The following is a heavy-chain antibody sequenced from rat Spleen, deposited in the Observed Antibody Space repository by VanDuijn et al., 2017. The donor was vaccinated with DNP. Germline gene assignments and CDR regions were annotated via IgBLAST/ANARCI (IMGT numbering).Heavy chain of an antibody. Sequence: EVQLVESGGGLVQPGRSLKLSCAASGFTFSAYYMAWVRQAPGEGLEWIASINPDGGSTYYPDSVRGRFTISRDNAENTVYLQMSSLRSEDTATYYCASWAPIAPISTSNYWGQGVMVTVSS. CDR3: ASWAPIAPISTSNY. CDR1: GFTFSAYY. D-gene: IGHD1-2*01. J-gene: IGHJ2*01. CDR2: INPDGGST. V-gene: IGHV5-58*01.